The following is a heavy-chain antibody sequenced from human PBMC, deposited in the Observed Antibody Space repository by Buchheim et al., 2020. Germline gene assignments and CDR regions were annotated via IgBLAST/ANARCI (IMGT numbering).Heavy chain of an antibody. J-gene: IGHJ6*02. V-gene: IGHV4-34*01. CDR2: INHSGST. D-gene: IGHD6-13*01. CDR1: GGSFSGYY. CDR3: ARGRIAAFYYYYYYGMDV. Sequence: QVQLQQWGAGLLKPSETLSLTCAVYGGSFSGYYWSWIRQPPGKGLEWIGEINHSGSTNYNPSLKSRVTISVDTSTNQFSLKLSSVTAADTAVYYCARGRIAAFYYYYYYGMDVWGQGTT.